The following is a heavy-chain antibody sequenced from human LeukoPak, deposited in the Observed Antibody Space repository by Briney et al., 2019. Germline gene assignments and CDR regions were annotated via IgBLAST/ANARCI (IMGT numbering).Heavy chain of an antibody. J-gene: IGHJ5*02. CDR3: ARDMGTTNWFDP. Sequence: GGSLRLSCAASGFTFGSYSMNWVRQAPGKGLEWVSSISSSSYIYYADSVKGRFTISRDNAKNSLYLQMNSLRAEDTAVYYCARDMGTTNWFDPWGQGTLVTVSS. CDR1: GFTFGSYS. D-gene: IGHD1-26*01. CDR2: ISSSSYI. V-gene: IGHV3-21*01.